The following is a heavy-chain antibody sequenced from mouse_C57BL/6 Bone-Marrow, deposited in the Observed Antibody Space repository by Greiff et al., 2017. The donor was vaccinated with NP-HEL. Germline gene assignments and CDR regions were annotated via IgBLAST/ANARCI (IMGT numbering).Heavy chain of an antibody. J-gene: IGHJ3*01. CDR1: GFTFSDFY. CDR3: ARDEPRGFAY. V-gene: IGHV7-1*01. CDR2: SRNKANDYTT. Sequence: EVQGVESGGGLVQSGRSLRLSCATSGFTFSDFYMEWVRQAPGKGLEWIAASRNKANDYTTEYSASVKGRFIVSRDTSQSILYLQMNALRAEDTAIYYCARDEPRGFAYWGQGTLVTVSA.